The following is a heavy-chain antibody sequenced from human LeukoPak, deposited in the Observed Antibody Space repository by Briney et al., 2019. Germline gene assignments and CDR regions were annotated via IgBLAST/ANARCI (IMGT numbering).Heavy chain of an antibody. CDR1: GGSISSGGYY. CDR2: IYYSGNT. CDR3: AREDSYASYYFDY. Sequence: PSETLSLTCTVSGGSISSGGYYWSWIRQHPGKGLEWIGYIYYSGNTYYNPSLKSRVTISVDTSKNQFSLKLSSVTAADTAVYYCAREDSYASYYFDYWGQGTLVTVPS. V-gene: IGHV4-31*03. D-gene: IGHD5-18*01. J-gene: IGHJ4*02.